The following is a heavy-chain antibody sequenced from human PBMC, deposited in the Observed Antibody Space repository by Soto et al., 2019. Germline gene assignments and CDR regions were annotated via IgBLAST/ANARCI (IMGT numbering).Heavy chain of an antibody. J-gene: IGHJ4*02. CDR1: GGSISSGGYY. CDR3: ARTSCSGGSCYKIDY. V-gene: IGHV4-31*03. Sequence: QVQLQESGPGLVKPSQTLSLTCTVSGGSISSGGYYWSWIRQHPGKGLDWIGYIYYSGSTYYNPSLKSRVTISVDTSKNQFSLKLSSVTAADTAVYYCARTSCSGGSCYKIDYWGQGTLVTVSS. CDR2: IYYSGST. D-gene: IGHD2-15*01.